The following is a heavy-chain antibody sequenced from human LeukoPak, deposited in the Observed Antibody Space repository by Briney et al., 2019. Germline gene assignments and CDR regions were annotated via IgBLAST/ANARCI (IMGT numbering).Heavy chain of an antibody. V-gene: IGHV3-23*01. CDR2: ISGSGGST. J-gene: IGHJ3*02. CDR1: GFTFSSYA. Sequence: GGSLRLSCAASGFTFSSYAMSWVRQAPGKGLEWVSSISGSGGSTYYADSVKGRFTISRDNPKNTLYLQMNSLRAEDTAVYYCAKVIVAGYAFDIWGQGTMVTVSS. CDR3: AKVIVAGYAFDI. D-gene: IGHD5-12*01.